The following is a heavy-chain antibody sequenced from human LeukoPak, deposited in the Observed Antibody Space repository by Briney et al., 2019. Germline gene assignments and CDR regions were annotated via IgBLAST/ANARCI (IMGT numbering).Heavy chain of an antibody. J-gene: IGHJ3*02. D-gene: IGHD1-14*01. CDR3: ASVSAGNRNDAFDI. CDR2: IIPIFGTA. CDR1: GGTFSSYA. Sequence: SLKVSCKASGGTFSSYAISWVRQAPGQGLEWMGGIIPIFGTANYAQKFQGRVTITADESTSTAYMELSSLRSEDTAVYYCASVSAGNRNDAFDIWGQGTMVTVS. V-gene: IGHV1-69*13.